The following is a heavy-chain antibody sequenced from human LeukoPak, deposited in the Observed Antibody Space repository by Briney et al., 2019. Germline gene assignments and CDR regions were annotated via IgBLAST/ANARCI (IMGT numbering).Heavy chain of an antibody. CDR1: GGSFSGYY. CDR2: IYYSGST. V-gene: IGHV4-59*01. Sequence: KPSETLSPTCAVYGGSFSGYYWSWIRQPPGKGLEWIGYIYYSGSTNYNPSLKSRVTISVDTSKNQFSLKLSSVTAADTAVYYCARGLRGYFDWLFLDYWGQGTLVTVSS. D-gene: IGHD3-9*01. J-gene: IGHJ4*02. CDR3: ARGLRGYFDWLFLDY.